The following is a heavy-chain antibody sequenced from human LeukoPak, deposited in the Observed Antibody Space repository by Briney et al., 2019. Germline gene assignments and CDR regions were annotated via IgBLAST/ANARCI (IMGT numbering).Heavy chain of an antibody. D-gene: IGHD4-17*01. CDR2: IYYSGST. CDR3: ARAPTGYWFDP. J-gene: IGHJ5*02. CDR1: GGSISSGGYY. V-gene: IGHV4-31*03. Sequence: PSQTLSLTCTVSGGSISSGGYYWSWIRQHTGKGLEWIGYIYYSGSTYYNPSLKSRVTISVDTSKNQFSLNLSSVTAADTAVYYCARAPTGYWFDPWGQGTLVTVSS.